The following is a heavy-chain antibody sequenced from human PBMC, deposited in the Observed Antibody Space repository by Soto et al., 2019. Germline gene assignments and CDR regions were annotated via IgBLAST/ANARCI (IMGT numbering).Heavy chain of an antibody. Sequence: VQLVESGGGLVQPGGSLRLSCAASGFTFSSYSMNWVRQAPGKGLEWVSYISSSSSTIYYADSVKGRFTISRDNSKSSVYLQMNSLRDEDTAVYYCAREGNDCGCDCLGMDVWGQGTTVTVSS. D-gene: IGHD2-21*02. CDR2: ISSSSSTI. CDR1: GFTFSSYS. CDR3: AREGNDCGCDCLGMDV. V-gene: IGHV3-48*02. J-gene: IGHJ6*02.